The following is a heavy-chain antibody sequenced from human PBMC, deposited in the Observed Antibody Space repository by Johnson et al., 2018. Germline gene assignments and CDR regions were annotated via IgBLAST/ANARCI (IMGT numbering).Heavy chain of an antibody. CDR2: IFYSGST. D-gene: IGHD3-10*01. J-gene: IGHJ3*02. V-gene: IGHV4-59*01. Sequence: QVQLQESGPGLVKPSETLSLTCTVPGGSISSYYWSWIRQPPGKGLEWIGYIFYSGSTNYNPSLKRLVTMSVDTSKNQISLKLSSVPAADSAVYYCARPLVSVDAFDSWGQGTMVTVAS. CDR3: ARPLVSVDAFDS. CDR1: GGSISSYY.